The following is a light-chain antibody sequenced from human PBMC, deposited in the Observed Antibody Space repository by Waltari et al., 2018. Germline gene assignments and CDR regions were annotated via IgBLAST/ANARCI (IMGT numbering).Light chain of an antibody. CDR1: QSVSSN. V-gene: IGKV3-15*01. J-gene: IGKJ4*01. CDR2: GAS. CDR3: QQYNNPSAT. Sequence: EIVMTQSPATLSVSPGERATLSCRASQSVSSNLAWYQQKPGQAPRLLIYGASTRATGIPARFSGSGSGTEFTLTISSMQSEDFAVYYCQQYNNPSATFGGGTKVEIK.